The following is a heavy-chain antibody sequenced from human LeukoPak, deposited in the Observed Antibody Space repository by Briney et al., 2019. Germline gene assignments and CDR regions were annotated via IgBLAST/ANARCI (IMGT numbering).Heavy chain of an antibody. CDR2: ISGTTSGT. D-gene: IGHD1-14*01. Sequence: GGSLRHSCAASGFTFSTCAMSWVRQAPGKGLEWVSGISGTTSGTYYADSVKGRFTISRDNSKNTLFLQVNSLRAEDTAVYYCAKVRTYFYHGLDVWGQGTTVTVSS. J-gene: IGHJ6*02. V-gene: IGHV3-23*01. CDR3: AKVRTYFYHGLDV. CDR1: GFTFSTCA.